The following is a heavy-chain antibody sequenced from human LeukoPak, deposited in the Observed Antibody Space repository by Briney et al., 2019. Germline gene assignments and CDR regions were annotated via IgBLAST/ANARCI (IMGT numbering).Heavy chain of an antibody. Sequence: GGSLRLSCAASGFTFSSYAMSWVRQAPGKWLEWVSAISGSGGSTYYADSVKSRFTISRDNSKNTLYLQMNSLRAEDTAVYYCANTKDYYDSSGYSNWFDPWGQGTLVTVSS. J-gene: IGHJ5*02. CDR2: ISGSGGST. D-gene: IGHD3-22*01. V-gene: IGHV3-23*01. CDR1: GFTFSSYA. CDR3: ANTKDYYDSSGYSNWFDP.